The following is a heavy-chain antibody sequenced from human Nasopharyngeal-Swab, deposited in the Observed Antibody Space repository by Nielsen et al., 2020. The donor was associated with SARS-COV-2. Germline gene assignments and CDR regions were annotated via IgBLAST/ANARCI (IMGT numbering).Heavy chain of an antibody. CDR3: ARERLAAKGTFDP. CDR2: ISSSGSTI. Sequence: EGSLRLSCAASGFTFSSYEMNWVRQAPGKGLEWVSYISSSGSTIYYADSVKGRFTISRDNAKNSLYLQMNSLRAEDTAVYYCARERLAAKGTFDPWGQGTLVTVSS. J-gene: IGHJ5*02. D-gene: IGHD6-6*01. CDR1: GFTFSSYE. V-gene: IGHV3-48*03.